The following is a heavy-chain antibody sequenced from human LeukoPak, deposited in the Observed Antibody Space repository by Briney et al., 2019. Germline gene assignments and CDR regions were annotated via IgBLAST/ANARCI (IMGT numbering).Heavy chain of an antibody. CDR3: AKDAIHGDGYWEFDS. CDR2: ISVSDEST. CDR1: GFTSSDYT. V-gene: IGHV3-23*01. D-gene: IGHD5-24*01. Sequence: HPGGSLRLSCAASGFTSSDYTMNWVRQSPGKGLEWVSGISVSDESTYYADSVKGRFTISRDKSNNMLYLQMNSLRAEDTAIYYCAKDAIHGDGYWEFDSWGQGTLVTVSS. J-gene: IGHJ4*02.